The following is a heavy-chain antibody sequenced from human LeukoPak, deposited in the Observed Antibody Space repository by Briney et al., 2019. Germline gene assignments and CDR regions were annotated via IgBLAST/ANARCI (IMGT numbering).Heavy chain of an antibody. D-gene: IGHD3-22*01. CDR2: IYYSGSA. Sequence: SETLSLTCTVSGYSISSGYYWGWIRQPPGKGLEWIGSIYYSGSAYYNPSLKSRVTIFIDTSKNQFSLKLSSVTAADAAVYYCAREVVVRDAFDIWGQGTVVTVSS. V-gene: IGHV4-38-2*02. J-gene: IGHJ3*02. CDR1: GYSISSGYY. CDR3: AREVVVRDAFDI.